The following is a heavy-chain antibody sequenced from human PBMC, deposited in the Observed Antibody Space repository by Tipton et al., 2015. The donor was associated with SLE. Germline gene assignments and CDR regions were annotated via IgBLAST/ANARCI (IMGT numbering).Heavy chain of an antibody. J-gene: IGHJ4*02. CDR3: ARGAHGNTVSLFQY. CDR2: GST. Sequence: TLSLTCSVSGGSITRGSYYWSWIRQPAGKGLEWIGGSTNYNPSLKSRVTISLDTSKNQFSLHLSSVTPEDTAVYYCARGAHGNTVSLFQYWGQGTLVTVSS. V-gene: IGHV4-61*02. D-gene: IGHD3-16*01. CDR1: GGSITRGSYY.